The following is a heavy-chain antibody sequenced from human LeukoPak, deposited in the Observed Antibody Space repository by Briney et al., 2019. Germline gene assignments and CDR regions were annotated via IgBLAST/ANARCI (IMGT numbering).Heavy chain of an antibody. V-gene: IGHV3-30-3*01. D-gene: IGHD3-3*01. CDR3: ARGGQGYDLNWFDP. Sequence: HPGGSLRLSCAASGFTFSSYTIHWVRQAPGKGLEWVTIISYDGSNKYYADSVKGRFTISRDNSKNTLYLQMNNLRAEDTADYYCARGGQGYDLNWFDPWGQGTLVTVSS. CDR2: ISYDGSNK. J-gene: IGHJ5*02. CDR1: GFTFSSYT.